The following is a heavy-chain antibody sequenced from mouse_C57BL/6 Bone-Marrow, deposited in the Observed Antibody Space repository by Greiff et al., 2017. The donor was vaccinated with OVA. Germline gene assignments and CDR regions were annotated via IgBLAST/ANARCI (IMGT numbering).Heavy chain of an antibody. Sequence: EVNVVESGGGLVQPGGSLKLSCAASGFTFSDYYMYWVRQTPEKRLEWVAYISNGGGSTYYPDTVKGRFTISRDNAKNTLYLQMSRLKSEDTAMYYCARHLDDGFHFAYWGQGTLVTVSA. D-gene: IGHD2-3*01. CDR2: ISNGGGST. J-gene: IGHJ3*01. V-gene: IGHV5-12*01. CDR3: ARHLDDGFHFAY. CDR1: GFTFSDYY.